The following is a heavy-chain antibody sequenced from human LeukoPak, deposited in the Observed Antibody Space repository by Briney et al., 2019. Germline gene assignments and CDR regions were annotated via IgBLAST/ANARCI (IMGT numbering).Heavy chain of an antibody. CDR2: IYYSGST. Sequence: SQTLSLTCTVSGGSINSGGYYWSWIRQHPGKGLEWIGYIYYSGSTYYNPSLKSRVTISVDTSKNQFSLKLSSVTAADTAVYYRASWSVRGVTPFFDYWGQGTLVTVSS. V-gene: IGHV4-31*03. J-gene: IGHJ4*02. D-gene: IGHD3-10*01. CDR3: ASWSVRGVTPFFDY. CDR1: GGSINSGGYY.